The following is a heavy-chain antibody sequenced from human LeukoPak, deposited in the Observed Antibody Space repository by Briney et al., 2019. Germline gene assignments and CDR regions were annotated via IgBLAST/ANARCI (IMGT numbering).Heavy chain of an antibody. D-gene: IGHD6-19*01. CDR3: AGGQMFTSGGFDN. V-gene: IGHV3-53*01. CDR1: GFSVSSKY. CDR2: IYTGGNE. Sequence: GGSLRLSCAASGFSVSSKYMSWVRQAPGKGLEWVSVIYTGGNEYYADSVKGRFTISRDNSKNMVYLRMNSLRAEDTALYYCAGGQMFTSGGFDNWGQGALVTVSS. J-gene: IGHJ4*02.